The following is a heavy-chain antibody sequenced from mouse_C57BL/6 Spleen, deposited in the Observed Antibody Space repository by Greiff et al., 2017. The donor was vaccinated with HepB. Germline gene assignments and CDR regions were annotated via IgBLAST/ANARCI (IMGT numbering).Heavy chain of an antibody. V-gene: IGHV1-72*01. D-gene: IGHD1-1*01. CDR2: IDPNSGGT. CDR3: AREATTVVANFDY. Sequence: VQLQQPGAELVKPGASVKLSCKASGYTFTSYWMHWVKQRPGRGLEWIGRIDPNSGGTKYNEKFKSKATLTVDKPSSTAYMQLSSLTSEDSAVYCCAREATTVVANFDYWGQGTTLTVSS. J-gene: IGHJ2*01. CDR1: GYTFTSYW.